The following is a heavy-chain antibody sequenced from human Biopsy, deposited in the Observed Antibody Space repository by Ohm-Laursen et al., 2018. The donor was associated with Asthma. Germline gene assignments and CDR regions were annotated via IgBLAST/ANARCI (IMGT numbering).Heavy chain of an antibody. CDR3: TRTFPFWSPYHAEHYQL. V-gene: IGHV3-7*01. D-gene: IGHD3-3*01. CDR1: GFTFGDYC. J-gene: IGHJ1*01. CDR2: IKHDGSEK. Sequence: SLRLSCTASGFTFGDYCMSWVRQVPGQGLEWVANIKHDGSEKNHVDSLKGRFTISRDDAKNLLFLQMNSLRAEDTAVYCCTRTFPFWSPYHAEHYQLWGQGTLVTVSS.